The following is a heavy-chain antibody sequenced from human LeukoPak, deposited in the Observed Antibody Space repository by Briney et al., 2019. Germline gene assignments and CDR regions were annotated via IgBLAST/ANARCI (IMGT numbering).Heavy chain of an antibody. V-gene: IGHV4-34*01. CDR3: ARYSHVDTAMVPVFAFDI. CDR1: GGSFSGYY. D-gene: IGHD5-18*01. J-gene: IGHJ3*02. Sequence: SETLSLTCAVYGGSFSGYYWSWIRQPPGTGLEWIGEINHSGSTNYNPSLKSRVTISVDTSKNQFSLKLSSVTAADTAVYYCARYSHVDTAMVPVFAFDIWGQGTMVTVSS. CDR2: INHSGST.